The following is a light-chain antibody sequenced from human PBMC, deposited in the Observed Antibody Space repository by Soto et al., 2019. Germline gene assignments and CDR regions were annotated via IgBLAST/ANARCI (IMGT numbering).Light chain of an antibody. CDR3: QTWGTGLVV. V-gene: IGLV4-69*01. CDR2: VTSDGSH. Sequence: QLVLTQLPSASASLGASVKLTCTLSSGHSRYAIAWHQQQPEKGPRYLMKVTSDGSHIKGDGIPDRFSGSSSGAERYLTISSLQSEDEADYYCQTWGTGLVVFSGGTKVTVL. J-gene: IGLJ2*01. CDR1: SGHSRYA.